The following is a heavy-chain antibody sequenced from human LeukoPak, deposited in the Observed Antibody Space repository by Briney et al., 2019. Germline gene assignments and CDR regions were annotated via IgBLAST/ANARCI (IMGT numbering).Heavy chain of an antibody. CDR2: IIPILGIA. Sequence: GSSVKVSCKASGGTFSSYAISWVRQAPGQGLEWMGRIIPILGIANYAQKFQGRVTITADKSTSTAYMELSSLRSEDTAVYYCARSDPEYYYPPIDPWGQGTLVTVSS. V-gene: IGHV1-69*04. CDR3: ARSDPEYYYPPIDP. D-gene: IGHD3-10*01. CDR1: GGTFSSYA. J-gene: IGHJ5*02.